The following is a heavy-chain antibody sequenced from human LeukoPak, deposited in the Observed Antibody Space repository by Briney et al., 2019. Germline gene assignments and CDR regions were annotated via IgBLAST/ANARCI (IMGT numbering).Heavy chain of an antibody. J-gene: IGHJ4*02. CDR3: ATDRSGDGYYFDY. Sequence: SETLSLTCTVSGGSISSYYWSWIRQPPGKGLEWIGYIYYSGSTNYNPSLKSRVTISVDTSKNQFSLKLSSMTAADTAVYYGATDRSGDGYYFDYWGQGTLVTVSS. CDR2: IYYSGST. D-gene: IGHD2-21*01. V-gene: IGHV4-59*01. CDR1: GGSISSYY.